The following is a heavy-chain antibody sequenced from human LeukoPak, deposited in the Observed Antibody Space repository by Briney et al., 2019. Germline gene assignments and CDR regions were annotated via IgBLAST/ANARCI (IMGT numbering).Heavy chain of an antibody. V-gene: IGHV3-48*03. Sequence: GGSLRLSCAASGFTFSSYEMNWVRQAPGKGLEWVSYISSSGSTIYYADSVKGRFTISRDNAKNSLYLQMSSLRSEDTAVYYCARGGRNGLRFLEWLPPRKVYYMDVWGKGTTVTVSS. CDR2: ISSSGSTI. CDR3: ARGGRNGLRFLEWLPPRKVYYMDV. D-gene: IGHD3-3*01. J-gene: IGHJ6*03. CDR1: GFTFSSYE.